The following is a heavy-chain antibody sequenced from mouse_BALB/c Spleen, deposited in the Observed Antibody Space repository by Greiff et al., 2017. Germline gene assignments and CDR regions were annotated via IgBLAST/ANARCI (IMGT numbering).Heavy chain of an antibody. CDR2: ISSGGGST. D-gene: IGHD2-10*01. J-gene: IGHJ3*01. CDR3: ARHTAYYGNYGSAY. CDR1: GFAFSSYD. V-gene: IGHV5-12-1*01. Sequence: EVMLVESGGGLVKPGGSLKLSCAASGFAFSSYDMSWVRQTPEKRLEWVAYISSGGGSTYYPDTVKGRFTISRDNAKNTLYLQMSSLKSEDTAMYYCARHTAYYGNYGSAYWGQGTLVTVSA.